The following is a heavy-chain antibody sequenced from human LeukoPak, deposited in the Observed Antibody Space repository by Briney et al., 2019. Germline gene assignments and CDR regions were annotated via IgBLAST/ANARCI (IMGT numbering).Heavy chain of an antibody. J-gene: IGHJ4*02. CDR1: GFIFSSYA. CDR3: ARGRDRYNSIAY. CDR2: MSYDGSNK. Sequence: GGSLRLSCAASGFIFSSYAMHWVRQAPGKGLEWVAVMSYDGSNKYYADSVKGRFTISRDNSKNTLYLQMNSLRAEDTTVYYCARGRDRYNSIAYWGQGTLVTVSS. D-gene: IGHD5-24*01. V-gene: IGHV3-30-3*01.